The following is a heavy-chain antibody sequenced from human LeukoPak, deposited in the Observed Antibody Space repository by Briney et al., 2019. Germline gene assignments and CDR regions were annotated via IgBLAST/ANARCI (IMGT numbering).Heavy chain of an antibody. CDR3: ASLAAAGSYYFDY. CDR1: GFTVSSNY. J-gene: IGHJ4*02. D-gene: IGHD6-13*01. Sequence: GGSLRLSCAASGFTVSSNYMSWVRQAPGKGLEWVSVIYSGGSTYYADSVKGRFTISRDNAKNSLYLQMNSLRAEDTAVYYCASLAAAGSYYFDYWGQGTLVTVSS. CDR2: IYSGGST. V-gene: IGHV3-53*01.